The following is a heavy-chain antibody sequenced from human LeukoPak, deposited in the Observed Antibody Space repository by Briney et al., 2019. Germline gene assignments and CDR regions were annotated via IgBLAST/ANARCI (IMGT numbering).Heavy chain of an antibody. V-gene: IGHV3-74*01. CDR3: ARAPEHYYDSSGYYELWDY. Sequence: GGSLRLSCAASGFTFSSYWMHWVRQAPGKGLVWVSRINSDGSSTSYADSVKGRFTISRDNAKNTLYLQMNSLRAEDTAVYYCARAPEHYYDSSGYYELWDYWGQGTLVTVSS. CDR2: INSDGSST. J-gene: IGHJ4*02. CDR1: GFTFSSYW. D-gene: IGHD3-22*01.